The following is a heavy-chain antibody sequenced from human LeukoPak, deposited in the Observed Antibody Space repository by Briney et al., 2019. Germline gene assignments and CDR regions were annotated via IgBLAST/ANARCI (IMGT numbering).Heavy chain of an antibody. D-gene: IGHD3-16*01. CDR1: GFTFSNAW. CDR3: TSEGELWLSFDY. J-gene: IGHJ4*02. V-gene: IGHV3-15*01. CDR2: IKSKTDGGTT. Sequence: GGSLRLSCAASGFTFSNAWMSWVRQAPGKGLEWVGRIKSKTDGGTTDYAAPVKGRFTISRDDSKNTLYLQMNSPKTEDTAVYYCTSEGELWLSFDYWGQGTLVTVSS.